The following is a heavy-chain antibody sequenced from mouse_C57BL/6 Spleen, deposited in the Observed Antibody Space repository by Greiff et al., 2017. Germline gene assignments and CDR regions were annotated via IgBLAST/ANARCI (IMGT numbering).Heavy chain of an antibody. CDR2: INPDSSTI. J-gene: IGHJ1*03. V-gene: IGHV4-1*01. Sequence: EADGVDFSRYWMSWVRRAPGKGLEWIGEINPDSSTINYAPSLKDKFIISRDNAKNTLYLQMSKVRSEDTALYYCARRVHDGYFDVWGTGTTVTVSS. CDR1: GVDFSRYW. CDR3: ARRVHDGYFDV. D-gene: IGHD2-12*01.